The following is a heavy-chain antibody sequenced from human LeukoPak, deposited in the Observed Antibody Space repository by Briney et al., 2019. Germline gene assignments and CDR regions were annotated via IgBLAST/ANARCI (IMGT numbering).Heavy chain of an antibody. D-gene: IGHD2-21*01. CDR1: GFTFSSYG. CDR2: IRYDGSNK. J-gene: IGHJ6*02. Sequence: GGSLRLSCAASGFTFSSYGMHWDRQAPGKGLEWVAFIRYDGSNKYDADSVKGRFTISRDNSKNTLYLQMNSLRAEDTAVYYCAKDDGGAYLDGMDVWGQGTTVTVSS. V-gene: IGHV3-30*02. CDR3: AKDDGGAYLDGMDV.